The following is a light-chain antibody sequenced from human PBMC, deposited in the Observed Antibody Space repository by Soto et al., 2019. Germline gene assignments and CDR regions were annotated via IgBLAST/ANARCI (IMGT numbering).Light chain of an antibody. V-gene: IGLV1-40*01. CDR3: QSYDNSLNHVV. Sequence: QAVVTQPPSVSGAPGQRVTIPCTGSSSNIGSFYYVHWYQQLPGTVPKLLIYSDNNRPSGVPDRFSGSKSGTAASLAITGLLAEEEADYYCQSYDNSLNHVVFGGGTKLTVL. J-gene: IGLJ2*01. CDR2: SDN. CDR1: SSNIGSFYY.